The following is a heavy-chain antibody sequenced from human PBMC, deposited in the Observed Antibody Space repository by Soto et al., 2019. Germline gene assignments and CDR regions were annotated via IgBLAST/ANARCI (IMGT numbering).Heavy chain of an antibody. CDR3: ATEPAVACGSYARFDP. V-gene: IGHV3-23*01. Sequence: GGSLRLSCAASGFTFSSYAMSWVRQAPGKGLEWVSGISGSGGSPYYADSVKGRFTISRDNSKNTLYLQMNSLRAEDTAVYYCATEPAVACGSYARFDPWGQGTLVTVSS. J-gene: IGHJ5*02. CDR2: ISGSGGSP. D-gene: IGHD3-16*01. CDR1: GFTFSSYA.